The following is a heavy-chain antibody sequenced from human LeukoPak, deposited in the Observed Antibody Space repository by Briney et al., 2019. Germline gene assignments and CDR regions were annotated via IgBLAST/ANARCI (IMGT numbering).Heavy chain of an antibody. CDR2: MNRDGSEV. D-gene: IGHD3-3*01. J-gene: IGHJ4*02. CDR3: ARGIDEWLYLNY. V-gene: IGHV3-7*04. Sequence: KPGGSLRLSCAASGFPFAPFWMTWVRQAPGKGPEFVATMNRDGSEVAYGNSVRGRFTISRDNAKNSLYLQMYSLRAEDTAVYYCARGIDEWLYLNYWGQGALVTVSS. CDR1: GFPFAPFW.